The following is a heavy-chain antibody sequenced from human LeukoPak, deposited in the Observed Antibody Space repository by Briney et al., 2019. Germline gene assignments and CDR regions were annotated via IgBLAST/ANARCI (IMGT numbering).Heavy chain of an antibody. D-gene: IGHD2-2*01. CDR1: GFTFSDYD. CDR3: TKDLPRAIVVVPAPRGY. CDR2: IGSGGDT. Sequence: RGSLRLSCAASGFTFSDYDMHWVRQVTGKGLEWVSGIGSGGDTYYSGSVKGRFTISRDNPKNTMYLQMNSLRADDTAVYYCTKDLPRAIVVVPAPRGYWGQGSLVTVSS. V-gene: IGHV3-13*01. J-gene: IGHJ4*02.